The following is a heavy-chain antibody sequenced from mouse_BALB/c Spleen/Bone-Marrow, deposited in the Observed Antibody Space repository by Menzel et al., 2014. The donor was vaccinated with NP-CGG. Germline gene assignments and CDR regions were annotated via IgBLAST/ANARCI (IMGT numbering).Heavy chain of an antibody. CDR1: GFTFSSFG. J-gene: IGHJ2*01. Sequence: EVMLVESGGGLVQPGGSRKLSCAASGFTFSSFGMHWVRQAPEKGLEWVAYISSGSSTIYYADTVKGRFTISRDNPKNTLFLQMTSLRYEDTAMYYCATGTRDYWGQGTTLTVSS. D-gene: IGHD4-1*01. V-gene: IGHV5-17*02. CDR3: ATGTRDY. CDR2: ISSGSSTI.